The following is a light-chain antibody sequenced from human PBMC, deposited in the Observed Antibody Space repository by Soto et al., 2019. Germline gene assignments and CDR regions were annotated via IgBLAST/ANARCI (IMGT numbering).Light chain of an antibody. J-gene: IGKJ1*01. Sequence: EIVLTPAPATLSLSPGERAILSCRPSQSIGLAIAWYQHKPGQAPRLLIFDASQRATGIPARFRGSGSGTDFTLTISRLEPEDFAVYYCQQYGNSPQTFGQGTKVDI. CDR1: QSIGLA. CDR3: QQYGNSPQT. CDR2: DAS. V-gene: IGKV3-11*01.